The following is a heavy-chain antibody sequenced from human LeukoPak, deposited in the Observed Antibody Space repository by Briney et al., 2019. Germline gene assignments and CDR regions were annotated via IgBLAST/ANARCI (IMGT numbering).Heavy chain of an antibody. CDR3: ARYSSSGWYRVMDY. D-gene: IGHD6-19*01. J-gene: IGHJ4*02. V-gene: IGHV4-59*01. CDR2: IYYSGST. Sequence: PSETLSLTCTVSGGSISSYYWSWIRQPPGKGLEWIGYIYYSGSTNYNPSLKSRVTISVDTSKNQFSLKLSSVTAADTAVYYCARYSSSGWYRVMDYWGQGTLVTVSS. CDR1: GGSISSYY.